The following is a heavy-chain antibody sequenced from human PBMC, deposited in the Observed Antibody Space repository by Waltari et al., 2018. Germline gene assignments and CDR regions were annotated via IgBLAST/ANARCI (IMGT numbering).Heavy chain of an antibody. V-gene: IGHV4-39*01. CDR2: VYYNGNT. Sequence: QLQLQESGPGLVKPSETLSLTCTVSGVSMDDSRYYWGWSRQPPGKGLEWIGSVYYNGNTHHNPSLKSRVTVSGDTSKNQFSLMLNSVTAADTAVYYCVRHRLAWYFDLWGRGTLVTVSS. J-gene: IGHJ2*01. CDR1: GVSMDDSRYY. D-gene: IGHD6-19*01. CDR3: VRHRLAWYFDL.